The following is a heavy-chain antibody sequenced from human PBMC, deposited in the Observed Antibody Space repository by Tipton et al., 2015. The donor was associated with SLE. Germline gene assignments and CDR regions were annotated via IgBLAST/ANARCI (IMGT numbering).Heavy chain of an antibody. CDR3: ARTGAYSNFYYYYYMDV. J-gene: IGHJ6*03. V-gene: IGHV4-59*01. CDR2: IYHSEGP. Sequence: TLSLTCTVSGGSIDTSYWSWIRHSPGKGLEWIGYIYHSEGPTYNPSLRRRVTISLDTSKNQFALRLSSVTAADTGVYYCARTGAYSNFYYYYYMDVWGEGTTVTVSS. CDR1: GGSIDTSY. D-gene: IGHD4-11*01.